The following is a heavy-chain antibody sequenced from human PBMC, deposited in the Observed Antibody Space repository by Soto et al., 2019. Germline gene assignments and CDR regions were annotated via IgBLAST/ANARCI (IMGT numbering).Heavy chain of an antibody. Sequence: SETLSLTCAVYGGSFSGYYWSWIRQPPGKGLEWIGEINHSGSTNYNPSLKSRVTISVDTSKNQFSLKLSSVTAADTAVYYCARVIQAGYSSSWYYFDYWGQGTLVTVSS. V-gene: IGHV4-34*01. CDR3: ARVIQAGYSSSWYYFDY. CDR2: INHSGST. CDR1: GGSFSGYY. D-gene: IGHD6-13*01. J-gene: IGHJ4*02.